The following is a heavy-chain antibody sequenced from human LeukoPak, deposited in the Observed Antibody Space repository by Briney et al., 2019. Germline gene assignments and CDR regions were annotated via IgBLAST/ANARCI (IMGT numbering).Heavy chain of an antibody. J-gene: IGHJ5*02. CDR2: INGYASNT. D-gene: IGHD2-2*01. CDR3: ARAMPHDNWFDP. CDR1: GLTFNSYW. Sequence: PGGSLRLSCAASGLTFNSYWMHSVRQVAGKGLVWVARINGYASNTTDADSVKGRFTISRDNAKNTLYLQMNSLRVDDTAVYYCARAMPHDNWFDPWGQGSLVTVSS. V-gene: IGHV3-74*03.